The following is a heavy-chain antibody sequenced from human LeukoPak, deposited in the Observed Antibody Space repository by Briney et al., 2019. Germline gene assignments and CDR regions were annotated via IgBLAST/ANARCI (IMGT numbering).Heavy chain of an antibody. Sequence: GGSLRLSCAASGFTFSSYAMHWVRQAPGKGLEWVAAISYDGSNKYYADSVKGRFTISRDNSKNTLYLQMNGLRAEDTAVYYCARGRVYYDFWSGYPDWGQGTLVTVSS. CDR1: GFTFSSYA. CDR3: ARGRVYYDFWSGYPD. CDR2: ISYDGSNK. J-gene: IGHJ4*02. V-gene: IGHV3-30-3*01. D-gene: IGHD3-3*01.